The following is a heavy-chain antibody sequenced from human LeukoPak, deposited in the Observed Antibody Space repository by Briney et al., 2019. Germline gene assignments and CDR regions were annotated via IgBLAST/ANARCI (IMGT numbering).Heavy chain of an antibody. J-gene: IGHJ6*02. CDR3: ARDVEYDILTGYPSDTVNMDV. V-gene: IGHV3-33*01. CDR1: GFTFSSYG. CDR2: IWYDGSNK. D-gene: IGHD3-9*01. Sequence: GRSLRLSCAASGFTFSSYGMHWVRQAPGKGLEWVAVIWYDGSNKYYADSVKGRFTISRDNSKNTLYLQMNGLRAEDTAVYYCARDVEYDILTGYPSDTVNMDVWGQGTTVTVSS.